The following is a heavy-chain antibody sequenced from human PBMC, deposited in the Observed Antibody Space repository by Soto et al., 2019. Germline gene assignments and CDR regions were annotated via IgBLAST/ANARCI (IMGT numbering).Heavy chain of an antibody. Sequence: SETLSLTCTVSGGSISNAAYSWSWIRQPPGKGLEWIGYIYPSGMPFYNPSLRSRVTISIDRSNDQFSLNLKSVTAADTAVYYCARERGGYGLFDSWGQGTPAPVYS. J-gene: IGHJ4*02. D-gene: IGHD2-15*01. CDR1: GGSISNAAYS. CDR3: ARERGGYGLFDS. V-gene: IGHV4-30-2*01. CDR2: IYPSGMP.